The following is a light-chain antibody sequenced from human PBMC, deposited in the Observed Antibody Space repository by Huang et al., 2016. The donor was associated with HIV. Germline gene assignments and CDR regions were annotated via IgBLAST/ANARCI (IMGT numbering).Light chain of an antibody. V-gene: IGKV1-NL1*01. CDR3: QQYHSLPWT. CDR1: QGIGNS. Sequence: DIQMTQSPSSLSASVGDRVTITCRASQGIGNSVAWYQQKPEKAPRLLLYATSTLESGVPSRFSGSGSGTHYTLTINTLQPEDIASYYCQQYHSLPWTFGQGTKVEIK. J-gene: IGKJ1*01. CDR2: ATS.